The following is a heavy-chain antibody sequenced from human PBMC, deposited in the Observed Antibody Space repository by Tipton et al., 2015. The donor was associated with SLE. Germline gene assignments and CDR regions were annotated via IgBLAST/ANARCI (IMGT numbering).Heavy chain of an antibody. Sequence: SLRLSCSASGFTFSSYAMHWVRQAPGKGLEYVSAISSNGGSTYYADSVKGRFTISRDNSKNTLYLQMSSLRDEDTAVYYCVKDGYDKAFAIWGQGTMVTVSS. CDR3: VKDGYDKAFAI. J-gene: IGHJ3*02. D-gene: IGHD5-12*01. CDR2: ISSNGGST. CDR1: GFTFSSYA. V-gene: IGHV3-64D*08.